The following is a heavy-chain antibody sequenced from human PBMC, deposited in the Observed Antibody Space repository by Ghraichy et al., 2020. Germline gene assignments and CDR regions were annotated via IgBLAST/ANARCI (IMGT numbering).Heavy chain of an antibody. CDR3: AKSPKVTTLSHFDY. J-gene: IGHJ4*02. CDR1: GFMFSDYA. D-gene: IGHD1-1*01. CDR2: ISGSGGSK. Sequence: LSLTCVASGFMFSDYAMSWVRQVPGKGLEWVSSISGSGGSKYYADSVRGRFTLSRDNSKNTLSLLMKSLTAEDTAIYYCAKSPKVTTLSHFDYWGQGARVTVSS. V-gene: IGHV3-23*01.